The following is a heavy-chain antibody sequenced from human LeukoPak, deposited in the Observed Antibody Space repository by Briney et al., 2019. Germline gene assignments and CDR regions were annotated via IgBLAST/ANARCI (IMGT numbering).Heavy chain of an antibody. CDR3: SEGYFEPFAH. CDR1: GASVSSSH. Sequence: PSETLSLTCVVSGASVSSSHWNWIRQLPGKRLEWIGCLSYTGKTDYSPSLTSRVAISLGTSKNQVSLKLRSVTAADTAVYYCSEGYFEPFAHWGQGILVTVSS. V-gene: IGHV4-59*02. CDR2: LSYTGKT. J-gene: IGHJ4*02. D-gene: IGHD2/OR15-2a*01.